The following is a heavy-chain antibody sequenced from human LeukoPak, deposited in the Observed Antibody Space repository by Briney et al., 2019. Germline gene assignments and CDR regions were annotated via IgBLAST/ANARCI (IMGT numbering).Heavy chain of an antibody. CDR2: IYTSGST. CDR1: GGSISSYY. J-gene: IGHJ6*02. CDR3: AGGSSGWHYGMDV. D-gene: IGHD6-19*01. Sequence: SETLSLTCTVSGGSISSYYWSWIRHPAGKGLEWIGRIYTSGSTNYSPSLKSRVTMSVDTSKNQFSLKLSSVTAADTAVYYCAGGSSGWHYGMDVWGQGTTVTVSS. V-gene: IGHV4-4*07.